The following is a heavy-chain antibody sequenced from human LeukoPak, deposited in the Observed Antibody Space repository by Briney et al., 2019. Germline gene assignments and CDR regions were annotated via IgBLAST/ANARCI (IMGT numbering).Heavy chain of an antibody. J-gene: IGHJ4*02. CDR3: AKDNLDYYDSSGYLDY. CDR2: ISGSGGST. V-gene: IGHV3-23*01. D-gene: IGHD3-22*01. Sequence: PGGSLRLSCAASGFTFSSYAMSWVRQAPGKGLEWVSAISGSGGSTYYADSVKGRFTISRDNSMNTLYLQMNSLRAEDTAVYYCAKDNLDYYDSSGYLDYWGQGTLVTVSS. CDR1: GFTFSSYA.